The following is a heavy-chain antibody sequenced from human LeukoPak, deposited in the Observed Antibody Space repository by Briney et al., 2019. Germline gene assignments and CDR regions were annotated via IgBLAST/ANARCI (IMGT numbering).Heavy chain of an antibody. CDR3: AREYCSGGSCYSGAFDY. CDR1: GYTFTSYY. D-gene: IGHD2-15*01. V-gene: IGHV1-46*01. CDR2: INPSGGST. J-gene: IGHJ4*02. Sequence: GASVKVSCKASGYTFTSYYMHWVRQAPGQGLEWMGIINPSGGSTSYAQKFQGRVTMTRDTSTSTVYMELSSLRSEDTAVYYCAREYCSGGSCYSGAFDYWGQGTLVTVSS.